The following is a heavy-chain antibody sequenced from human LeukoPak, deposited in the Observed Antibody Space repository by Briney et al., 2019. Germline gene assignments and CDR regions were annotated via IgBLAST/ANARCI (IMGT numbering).Heavy chain of an antibody. V-gene: IGHV4-34*01. J-gene: IGHJ5*02. CDR3: ASRVGATDNWFDP. D-gene: IGHD1-26*01. Sequence: SETLSLTCAVYGGSFSGYYWSWIRQPPGKGLEWIGEINHSGSTNYNPSLKSRVTISVDTSKNQFSLKLSSVTAADAAVYYCASRVGATDNWFDPWGQGTLVTVSS. CDR2: INHSGST. CDR1: GGSFSGYY.